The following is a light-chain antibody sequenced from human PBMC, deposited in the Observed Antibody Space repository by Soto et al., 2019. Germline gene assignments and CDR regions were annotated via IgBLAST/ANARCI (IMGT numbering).Light chain of an antibody. Sequence: DIQMTQSPSTLSASIVDRVTITCRASESIRTWLAWYQHKPGKAPKFLIYDASSLESGVPSRFSGSGSGTEFTLTISRLQPDDFAGYYCQQYNSYSGTFGQGTKVDIK. J-gene: IGKJ1*01. CDR1: ESIRTW. CDR3: QQYNSYSGT. V-gene: IGKV1-5*01. CDR2: DAS.